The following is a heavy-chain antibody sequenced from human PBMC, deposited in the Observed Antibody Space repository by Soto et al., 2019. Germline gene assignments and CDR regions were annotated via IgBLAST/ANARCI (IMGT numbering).Heavy chain of an antibody. V-gene: IGHV3-74*01. Sequence: GGSLRLSCAASGFTFRSYWMHWVRQAPGQGLVWVSHINGDGISTSYADSVKGRFTISRDNAKDTLYLQMNSLKPEDTAIYYCATALIHLWSIEYYYYGMDFWGQGTTVTVSS. CDR2: INGDGIST. CDR1: GFTFRSYW. D-gene: IGHD5-18*01. J-gene: IGHJ6*02. CDR3: ATALIHLWSIEYYYYGMDF.